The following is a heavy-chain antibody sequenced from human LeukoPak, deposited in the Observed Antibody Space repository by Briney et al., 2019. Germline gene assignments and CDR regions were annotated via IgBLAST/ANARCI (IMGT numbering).Heavy chain of an antibody. J-gene: IGHJ5*02. V-gene: IGHV4-59*08. Sequence: KPGGSLRLSCAASGFTFSNAWMSWVRQAPGKGLEWIGYIYYSGSTNYNPSLKSRVTISVDTSKNQFSLKLRSLTAADTAVYYCARHVGYGNNWFDPWGQGTLVTVSS. CDR2: IYYSGST. D-gene: IGHD5-18*01. CDR1: GFTFSNAW. CDR3: ARHVGYGNNWFDP.